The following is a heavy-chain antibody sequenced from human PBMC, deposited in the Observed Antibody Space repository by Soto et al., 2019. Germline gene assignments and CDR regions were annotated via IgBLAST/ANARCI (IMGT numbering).Heavy chain of an antibody. CDR3: ASGLLGFDY. CDR2: IIPILGIA. CDR1: GGTFSSYT. Sequence: QVQLVQSGAEVKKPGSSVKVSCKASGGTFSSYTISWVRQAAGQGLEWMGRIIPILGIANYAQKFQGRVTITADKSTSTAYLELSSLRSEDTAVYYCASGLLGFDYWGQGTLVTVSS. J-gene: IGHJ4*02. D-gene: IGHD2-15*01. V-gene: IGHV1-69*02.